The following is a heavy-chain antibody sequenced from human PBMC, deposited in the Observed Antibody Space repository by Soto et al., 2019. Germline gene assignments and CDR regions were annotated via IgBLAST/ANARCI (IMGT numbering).Heavy chain of an antibody. V-gene: IGHV3-30*18. J-gene: IGHJ4*02. Sequence: GGSLRLSCEASGFIFNNYGMHWVRQAPGKGLEWVAHISYDGSNEHYVDSVKGRFTISRDNSKNTVYLQMNSLRAEDTAVYYCAKDTYYRDSSGYYVFDYWGQGT. CDR3: AKDTYYRDSSGYYVFDY. CDR1: GFIFNNYG. D-gene: IGHD3-22*01. CDR2: ISYDGSNE.